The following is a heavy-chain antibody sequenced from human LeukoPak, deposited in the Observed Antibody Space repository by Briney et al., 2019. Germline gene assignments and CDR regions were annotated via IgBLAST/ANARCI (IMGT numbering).Heavy chain of an antibody. Sequence: ASVTVSCKVSGYTLTELSMHWVRQAPGKGLEWMGGFDPEDGETIYAQKFQGRVTMTEDTSTDTAYMELSSLRSEDTAVYYCATDDDYGGNSVFDYWGQGTLVTVSS. CDR3: ATDDDYGGNSVFDY. D-gene: IGHD4-23*01. CDR1: GYTLTELS. CDR2: FDPEDGET. J-gene: IGHJ4*02. V-gene: IGHV1-24*01.